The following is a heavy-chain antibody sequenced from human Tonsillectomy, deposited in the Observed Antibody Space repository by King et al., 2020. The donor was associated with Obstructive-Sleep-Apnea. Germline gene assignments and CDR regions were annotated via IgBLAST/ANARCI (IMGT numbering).Heavy chain of an antibody. D-gene: IGHD3-3*01. V-gene: IGHV4-4*02. J-gene: IGHJ3*02. CDR2: IYHSGTT. CDR3: ASRFSAFDI. Sequence: VQLQESGPGLVKPSGTLSLTCAVSGGSISSNNWWSWVRQPPGKGLEWIGEIYHSGTTYYNPTLKSRVTISVDKSENQFSLSLNSVTAADTAVYYRASRFSAFDIWGQGTKVTVSS. CDR1: GGSISSNNW.